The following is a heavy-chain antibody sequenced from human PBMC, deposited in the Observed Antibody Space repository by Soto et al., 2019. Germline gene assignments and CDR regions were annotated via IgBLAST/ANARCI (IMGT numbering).Heavy chain of an antibody. Sequence: QVQLVQSGAEVKKPGASVKVSCKASGNTFTSYDINWVRQATGHGLEWMGWINPNSGNIGYAQKFQGRVTMTRDTAIRTAYMEVSRLRSDDTAVYYCARGGKERFRGSGMDVWGQGTTVTVS. CDR1: GNTFTSYD. D-gene: IGHD1-1*01. J-gene: IGHJ6*02. CDR2: INPNSGNI. V-gene: IGHV1-8*01. CDR3: ARGGKERFRGSGMDV.